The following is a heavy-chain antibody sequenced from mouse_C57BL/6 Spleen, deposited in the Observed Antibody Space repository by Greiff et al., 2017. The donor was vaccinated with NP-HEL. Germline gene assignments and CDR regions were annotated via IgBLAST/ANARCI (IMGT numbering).Heavy chain of an antibody. Sequence: VQLQQPGAELVRPGSSVKLSCKASGYTFTSYWMHWVKQRPIQGLEWIGNIDPSDSETHYNQKFKDKATLTVAKSSSTAYMQLSSLTSEDSAVYYCARFPNYYGSSYRYFDVWGTGTTVTVSS. V-gene: IGHV1-52*01. CDR2: IDPSDSET. J-gene: IGHJ1*03. D-gene: IGHD1-1*01. CDR1: GYTFTSYW. CDR3: ARFPNYYGSSYRYFDV.